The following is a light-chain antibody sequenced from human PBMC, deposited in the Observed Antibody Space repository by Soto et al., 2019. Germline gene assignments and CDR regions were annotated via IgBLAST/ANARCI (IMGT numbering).Light chain of an antibody. Sequence: DIQMTQSPSTLSASVGDRATITCRASQSITNWLAWYQQKPGKAPKLLMYDASSLHSGVPSRFSGSGSGTEFTLTISSLQPDDFATYYCQQYNGYPWTFGLGTKVEIK. CDR1: QSITNW. J-gene: IGKJ1*01. V-gene: IGKV1-5*01. CDR2: DAS. CDR3: QQYNGYPWT.